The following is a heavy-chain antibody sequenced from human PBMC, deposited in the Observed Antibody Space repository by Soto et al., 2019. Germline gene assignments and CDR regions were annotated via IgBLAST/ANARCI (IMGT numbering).Heavy chain of an antibody. D-gene: IGHD3-22*01. J-gene: IGHJ4*02. CDR2: ISSYGGST. CDR1: GFTFSSYA. CDR3: ARDPDSSGYYYFDY. V-gene: IGHV3-64*01. Sequence: EVQLVESGGGLVQPGGSLRLSCAASGFTFSSYAMHWVRQAPGKGLEYVSAISSYGGSTYYANSVKGRFTISRDNSTNTRYLQMGSLRAEDMAVYYCARDPDSSGYYYFDYWGQGTLVTVSS.